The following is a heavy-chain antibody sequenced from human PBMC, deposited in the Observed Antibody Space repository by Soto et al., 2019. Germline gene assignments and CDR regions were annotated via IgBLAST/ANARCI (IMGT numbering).Heavy chain of an antibody. CDR1: GFTVTSNG. CDR3: AKGTYYYGSAPYYFDY. D-gene: IGHD3-10*01. Sequence: SGGSLRLSCGVSGFTVTSNGVSWVRQAPGKGLEWVSAIGPNSQGIWYADSVKGRFTISRDNSKNTLYLQMNSLRAEDTAVYYCAKGTYYYGSAPYYFDYWGQGTLVTVSS. CDR2: IGPNSQGI. J-gene: IGHJ4*02. V-gene: IGHV3-23*01.